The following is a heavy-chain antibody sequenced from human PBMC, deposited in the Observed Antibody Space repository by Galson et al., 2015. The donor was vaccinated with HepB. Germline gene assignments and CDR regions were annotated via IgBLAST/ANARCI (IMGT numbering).Heavy chain of an antibody. V-gene: IGHV6-1*01. J-gene: IGHJ4*02. D-gene: IGHD5-24*01. CDR3: ARDRTPAIEMATSILDY. Sequence: CAISGDSVSSNSAAWNWIRQSPSRGLEWLGRTYYRSKWYNDYAVSVKSRITINPDTSKNQFSLQLNSVAPEDTAAYYCARDRTPAIEMATSILDYWGQGTLVTVSS. CDR2: TYYRSKWYN. CDR1: GDSVSSNSAA.